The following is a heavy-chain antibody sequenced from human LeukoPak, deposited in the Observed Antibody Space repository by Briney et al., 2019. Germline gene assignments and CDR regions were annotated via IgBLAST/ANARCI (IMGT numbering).Heavy chain of an antibody. D-gene: IGHD3-3*01. CDR2: KAYSGGT. CDR1: GGSMGTHS. CDR3: VRDGGEWLPDL. Sequence: SETLSLTCTVSGGSMGTHSWCWIRQPPGKGPEWIGFKAYSGGTNYNPSLKSRVTISVDTSKGQISLNLKSVTAADTAVYYCVRDGGEWLPDLWDQGTLVTVSS. V-gene: IGHV4-59*11. J-gene: IGHJ5*02.